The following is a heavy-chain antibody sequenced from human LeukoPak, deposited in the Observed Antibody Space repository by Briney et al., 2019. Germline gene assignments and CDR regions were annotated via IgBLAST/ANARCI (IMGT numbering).Heavy chain of an antibody. CDR2: ISAYNGNT. V-gene: IGHV1-18*01. J-gene: IGHJ5*02. CDR1: GYTFTSYG. D-gene: IGHD4-23*01. CDR3: ARIFLSVVAPKRWFDP. Sequence: ASVKVSCKASGYTFTSYGISWVRQAPGQGLEWMGWISAYNGNTNYAQKLQGRVTMTTDTSTSTAYMELRSLRSDDTAMYYCARIFLSVVAPKRWFDPWGQGTLVTVSS.